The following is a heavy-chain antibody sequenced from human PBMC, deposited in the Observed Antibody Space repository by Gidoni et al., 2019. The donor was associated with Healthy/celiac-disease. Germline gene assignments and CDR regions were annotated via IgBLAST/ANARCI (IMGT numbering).Heavy chain of an antibody. J-gene: IGHJ4*02. Sequence: QLQLQESGPGLVKPSETLSLPCTVSGGSISSSSYYWGWLRPPPGKGLEWIGSIYYSGSTYYNPSLKSRVTISVDTSKNQFSLKLSSVTAADTAVYYCAEGMVVVPAAIKGWGQGTLVTVSS. CDR3: AEGMVVVPAAIKG. CDR2: IYYSGST. CDR1: GGSISSSSYY. D-gene: IGHD2-2*01. V-gene: IGHV4-39*01.